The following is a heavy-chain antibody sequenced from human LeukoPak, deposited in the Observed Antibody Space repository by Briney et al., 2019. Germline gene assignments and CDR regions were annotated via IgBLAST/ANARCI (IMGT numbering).Heavy chain of an antibody. Sequence: ASETLSLTCNVSGDSIRGFYWAWIRQPPGKGLEWIGSIYHSGSTYYNSSLKSRVAISMDTSKNQFSLKLTSVTAADTAMYYCARGDSSSWSNYIDPWGQGTLVTVSS. CDR3: ARGDSSSWSNYIDP. J-gene: IGHJ5*02. V-gene: IGHV4-38-2*02. D-gene: IGHD6-13*01. CDR1: GDSIRGFY. CDR2: IYHSGST.